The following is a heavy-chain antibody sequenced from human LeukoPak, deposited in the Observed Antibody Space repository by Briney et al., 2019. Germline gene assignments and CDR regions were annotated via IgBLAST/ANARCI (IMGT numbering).Heavy chain of an antibody. CDR3: ARGSQYGGKVGPRVYYMDV. CDR2: INPNSGGT. D-gene: IGHD4-23*01. CDR1: GYTFTGYY. Sequence: ASVKVSCKASGYTFTGYYMHWVRQAPGQGLEWMGWINPNSGGTNYAQKFQGRVTMTRDTSISTAYMELSRLRSDDTAVYYCARGSQYGGKVGPRVYYMDVWGKGTTVTVSS. J-gene: IGHJ6*03. V-gene: IGHV1-2*02.